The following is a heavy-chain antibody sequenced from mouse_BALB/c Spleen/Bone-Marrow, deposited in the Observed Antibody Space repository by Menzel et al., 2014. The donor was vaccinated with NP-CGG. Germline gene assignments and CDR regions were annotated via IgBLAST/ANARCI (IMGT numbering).Heavy chain of an antibody. D-gene: IGHD2-3*01. Sequence: QVQLQQSGPGLVKPGASVRISCKASGYTFTSYYIHWVKQRPGQGLEWIGWIYPGNVNTKYNEKFKGKATLTADKSSSTAYMQLSSLTSEDSAVYFCARGGDGYSNAMDYWGQGTSVTVSS. CDR3: ARGGDGYSNAMDY. V-gene: IGHV1S56*01. J-gene: IGHJ4*01. CDR2: IYPGNVNT. CDR1: GYTFTSYY.